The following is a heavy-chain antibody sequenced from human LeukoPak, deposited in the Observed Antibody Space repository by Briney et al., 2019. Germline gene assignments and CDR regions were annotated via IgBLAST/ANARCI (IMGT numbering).Heavy chain of an antibody. V-gene: IGHV1-69*06. Sequence: ASVKVSCEASGGTFSSYAISWVRQAPGQGLEWMGGIIPIFGTANYAQKFQGRVTITADKSTSTAYMELSSLRSEDTAVYYCARGPYYDILTGWNGMDVWGKGTTVTVSS. CDR2: IIPIFGTA. CDR3: ARGPYYDILTGWNGMDV. J-gene: IGHJ6*04. CDR1: GGTFSSYA. D-gene: IGHD3-9*01.